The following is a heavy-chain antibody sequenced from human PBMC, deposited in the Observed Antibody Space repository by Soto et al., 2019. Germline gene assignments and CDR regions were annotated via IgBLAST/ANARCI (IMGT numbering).Heavy chain of an antibody. D-gene: IGHD6-13*01. V-gene: IGHV4-39*01. CDR2: IYYSGST. J-gene: IGHJ4*02. CDR3: ARRYSRRDYFDY. Sequence: SETLSLTCTVSGGSISSSSYYWGWIRQPPGKGLEWIGSIYYSGSTYYNPSLKSRVTISVDTSKNQFSLKLSSVTAADTAVYYCARRYSRRDYFDYWGQGTLVTVSS. CDR1: GGSISSSSYY.